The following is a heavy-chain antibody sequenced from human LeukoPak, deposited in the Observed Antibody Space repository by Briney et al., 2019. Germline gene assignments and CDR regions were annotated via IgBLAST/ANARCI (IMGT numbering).Heavy chain of an antibody. J-gene: IGHJ4*02. CDR1: GFTFSSYW. CDR3: ARGPLTGRWPDMGFDY. CDR2: IKQDGSEK. D-gene: IGHD5-24*01. V-gene: IGHV3-7*04. Sequence: GGSLRLSCAASGFTFSSYWMNWVRQAPGKGLEWVANIKQDGSEKYYVDSVKGRFTISRDNAKNTLYLQMNSLRAEDTAVYYCARGPLTGRWPDMGFDYWGQGTLVTVSS.